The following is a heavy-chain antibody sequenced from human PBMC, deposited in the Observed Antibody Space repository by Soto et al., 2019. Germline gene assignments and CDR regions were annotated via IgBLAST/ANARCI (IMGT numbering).Heavy chain of an antibody. CDR1: GDSVSSNSAA. Sequence: SQTLSLTCAISGDSVSSNSAAWNWIRQSPSRGLEWLGRTYYRSKWYNDYAVSVKSRITINPDTSKNQFSLQLNSVTPEDTAVYYCARDPLGGARGPMNKRKRFDPWGQGTLVTVSS. J-gene: IGHJ5*02. CDR2: TYYRSKWYN. D-gene: IGHD3-22*01. V-gene: IGHV6-1*01. CDR3: ARDPLGGARGPMNKRKRFDP.